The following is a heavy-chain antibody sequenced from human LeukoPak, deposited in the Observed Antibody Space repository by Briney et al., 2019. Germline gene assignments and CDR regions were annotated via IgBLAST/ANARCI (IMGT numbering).Heavy chain of an antibody. CDR1: GGSISSYY. J-gene: IGHJ4*02. CDR2: IYYSGST. CDR3: ARWSSYGLGDFDY. D-gene: IGHD5-18*01. V-gene: IGHV4-59*01. Sequence: PSGTLSLTCTVSGGSISSYYWSWIRQPPGKGLEWIGYIYYSGSTNYNPSLKSRVTISVDTSKNQFSLKLSSVTAADTAVYYCARWSSYGLGDFDYWGQGTLVTVSS.